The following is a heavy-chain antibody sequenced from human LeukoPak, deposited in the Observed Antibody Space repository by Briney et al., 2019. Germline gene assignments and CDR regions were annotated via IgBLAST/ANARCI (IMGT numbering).Heavy chain of an antibody. CDR2: ISAYNGNT. V-gene: IGHV1-18*01. CDR1: GYTFTSYG. J-gene: IGHJ4*02. Sequence: GASVRLSCKASGYTFTSYGISWVRQAPGQGLEWMGWISAYNGNTNYAQKLQGRVTMTTDTSTSTAYMELRSLRSDDTAVYYCARESRYSSSWYFDYWGQGTLASVSS. D-gene: IGHD6-13*01. CDR3: ARESRYSSSWYFDY.